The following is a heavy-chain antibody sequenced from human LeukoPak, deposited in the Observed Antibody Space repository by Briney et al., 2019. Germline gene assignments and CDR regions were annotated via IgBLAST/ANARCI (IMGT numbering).Heavy chain of an antibody. V-gene: IGHV4-34*01. D-gene: IGHD5-18*01. CDR3: ARVNPGIQLWYKPRYCFDY. J-gene: IGHJ4*02. Sequence: SETLSLTCAVYGGSFSGYYWSWIRQPPGKRLEWIGEINHSGSTNYNPSLKSRVTISVDTSKNQFSLKLSSVTAADTAVYYCARVNPGIQLWYKPRYCFDYWGQGTLVTVSS. CDR1: GGSFSGYY. CDR2: INHSGST.